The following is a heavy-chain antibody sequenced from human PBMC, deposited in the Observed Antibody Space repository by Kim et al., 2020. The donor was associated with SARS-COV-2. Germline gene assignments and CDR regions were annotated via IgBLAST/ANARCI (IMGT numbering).Heavy chain of an antibody. CDR2: RT. D-gene: IGHD3-16*01. J-gene: IGHJ4*02. CDR3: ARGGNGNLDF. V-gene: IGHV3-74*01. Sequence: RTSYAESVKGRVTISRDIGRNKLSLEKISRRDEDTAVYYCARGGNGNLDFWGQGTMVTVSS.